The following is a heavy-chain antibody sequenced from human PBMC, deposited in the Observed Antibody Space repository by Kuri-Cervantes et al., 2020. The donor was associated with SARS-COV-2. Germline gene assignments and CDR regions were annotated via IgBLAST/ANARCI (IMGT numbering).Heavy chain of an antibody. Sequence: SVKVSCKASGYTFTSYGISWVRQAPGQGLEWMGGIIPIFGTANYAQKFQGRVTITADESTSTAYMELSSLRSEDTAVYYCARRSSDRFLDKYYYYYMDVWGKGTTVTVSS. D-gene: IGHD3-3*01. CDR3: ARRSSDRFLDKYYYYYMDV. CDR1: GYTFTSYG. J-gene: IGHJ6*03. CDR2: IIPIFGTA. V-gene: IGHV1-69*13.